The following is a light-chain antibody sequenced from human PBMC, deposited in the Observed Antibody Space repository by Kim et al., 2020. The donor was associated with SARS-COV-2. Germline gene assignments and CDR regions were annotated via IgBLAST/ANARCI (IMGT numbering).Light chain of an antibody. CDR2: GAS. V-gene: IGKV3-15*01. CDR1: HSIGNS. Sequence: ETVMTQSPASLSVSPGERATLSCRASHSIGNSLAWYQQKPGQAPRLVIYGASTRATGIAARFSGSGSGTEFTLTISSLQSEDFAIYYCQQYNDWPPLTFGGGTKVDIK. CDR3: QQYNDWPPLT. J-gene: IGKJ4*01.